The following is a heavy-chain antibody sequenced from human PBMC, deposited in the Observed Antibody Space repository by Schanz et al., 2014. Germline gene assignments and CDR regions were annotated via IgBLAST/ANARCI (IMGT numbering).Heavy chain of an antibody. D-gene: IGHD3-9*01. CDR2: ISGSGGST. CDR1: GFTFSSYA. J-gene: IGHJ4*02. Sequence: EVQLLESGGGLAQPGGSLRLACAASGFTFSSYAMSWVRQAPGKGLEWVSAISGSGGSTYYADSVKGRFIISRDNSKNNSKNTLYVQMNSLRAEDTAVYYCAKRNHDMQSLPLDYWGQGTLVTVSS. V-gene: IGHV3-23*01. CDR3: AKRNHDMQSLPLDY.